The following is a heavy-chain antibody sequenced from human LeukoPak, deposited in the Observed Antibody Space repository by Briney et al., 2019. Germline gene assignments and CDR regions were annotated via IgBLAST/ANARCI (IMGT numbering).Heavy chain of an antibody. CDR1: GFTVSSNY. V-gene: IGHV3-66*01. Sequence: PGGSLRLSCAASGFTVSSNYMSWVRQAPGKGLEWVSVIYSGGSTYYADSVKGRFTISRDNSKNTLYLQMNSLRAEDTAVYYCAREGQGGDGYNYNYWYFDLWGRGTLVTVSS. D-gene: IGHD5-24*01. J-gene: IGHJ2*01. CDR3: AREGQGGDGYNYNYWYFDL. CDR2: IYSGGST.